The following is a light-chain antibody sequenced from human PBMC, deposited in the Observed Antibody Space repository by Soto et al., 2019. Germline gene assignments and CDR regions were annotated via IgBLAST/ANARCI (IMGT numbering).Light chain of an antibody. V-gene: IGLV2-11*01. CDR2: DVS. CDR1: ISDVGTYNY. CDR3: CSYTGTYTLI. Sequence: QSVLTQPRSVSASPGQSVTISCTGTISDVGTYNYVSWYQQYPGKVPKLIISDVSKRPSGVPDRFSGSKSGNTASLTISGLQDEDEADYYCCSYTGTYTLIFGGGTKVTVL. J-gene: IGLJ2*01.